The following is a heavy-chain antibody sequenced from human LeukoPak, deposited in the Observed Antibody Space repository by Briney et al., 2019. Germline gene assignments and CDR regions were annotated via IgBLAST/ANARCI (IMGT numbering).Heavy chain of an antibody. CDR3: ARVKRYSGYDYPIDYYYYYMDV. CDR2: IIPILGIA. Sequence: SVKVSCKASGGTFSSYTISWVRQAPGQGLEWMGRIIPILGIANYAQKFQGRATITADKSTSTAYMELSSLRSEDTAVYYCARVKRYSGYDYPIDYYYYYMDVWGKGTTVTVSS. D-gene: IGHD5-12*01. CDR1: GGTFSSYT. J-gene: IGHJ6*03. V-gene: IGHV1-69*02.